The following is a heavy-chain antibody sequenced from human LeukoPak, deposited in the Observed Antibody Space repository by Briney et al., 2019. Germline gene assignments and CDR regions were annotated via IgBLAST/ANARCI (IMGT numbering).Heavy chain of an antibody. V-gene: IGHV1-18*01. CDR3: ARELVTTVTTVDAFDI. J-gene: IGHJ3*02. D-gene: IGHD4-17*01. CDR2: ISAYNGNT. CDR1: GDTFTSYG. Sequence: ASVKVSCKASGDTFTSYGISWVRQAPGQGLEWMGWISAYNGNTNYAQKLQGRVTMTTDTSTSTAYMELRSLRSDDTAVYYCARELVTTVTTVDAFDIWGQGTMVTVSS.